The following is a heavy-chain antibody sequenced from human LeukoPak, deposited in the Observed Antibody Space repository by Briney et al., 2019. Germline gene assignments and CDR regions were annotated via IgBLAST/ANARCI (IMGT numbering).Heavy chain of an antibody. D-gene: IGHD6-19*01. V-gene: IGHV1-3*01. J-gene: IGHJ4*02. CDR2: INAGNGNT. Sequence: APVKVSCKASGYTFTSYAIHWVRQAPGQRLEWMGWINAGNGNTKYSQKFQGRVTITRDTSASTAYMELSSLRSEDTAVFYCARHYTKSSGWYYFDSWGQGTLVTVSS. CDR1: GYTFTSYA. CDR3: ARHYTKSSGWYYFDS.